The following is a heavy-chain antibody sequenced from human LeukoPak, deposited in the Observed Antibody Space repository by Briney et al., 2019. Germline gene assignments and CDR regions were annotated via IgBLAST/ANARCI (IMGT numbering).Heavy chain of an antibody. V-gene: IGHV1-69*13. CDR3: ARDWAYRSYGMDV. CDR2: IIPIFGTA. D-gene: IGHD5-18*01. Sequence: SVKVSCKASGGTFSSYAISWVRQAPGQGLEWMGGIIPIFGTANYAQKFQGRVTITADESTSTAYMELSSLRSEDTAVYYCARDWAYRSYGMDVWGQGTTVTVSS. CDR1: GGTFSSYA. J-gene: IGHJ6*02.